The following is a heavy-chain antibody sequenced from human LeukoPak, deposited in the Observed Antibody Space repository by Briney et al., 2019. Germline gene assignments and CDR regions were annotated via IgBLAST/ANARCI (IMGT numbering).Heavy chain of an antibody. D-gene: IGHD2-2*01. CDR2: IYHSGST. V-gene: IGHV4-38-2*01. Sequence: PSETLSLTCAVSGYSISSGYYWGWIRQPPGKGLEWIGSIYHSGSTYYNPSLKSRVTISVDTSKNQFSLKLSSVTAADTAVYYCARCDQLQYFNYWGQGTLVTVSS. CDR1: GYSISSGYY. J-gene: IGHJ4*02. CDR3: ARCDQLQYFNY.